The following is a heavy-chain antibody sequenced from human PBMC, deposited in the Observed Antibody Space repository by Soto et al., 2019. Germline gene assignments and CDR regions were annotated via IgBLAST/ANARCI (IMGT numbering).Heavy chain of an antibody. D-gene: IGHD5-12*01. J-gene: IGHJ3*02. CDR3: AGGGDGYNYQWRDFDI. CDR2: IYYSGST. V-gene: IGHV4-59*01. CDR1: GGSISSYY. Sequence: KPSETLSLTCTVSGGSISSYYWSWIRQPPGKGLEWIGYIYYSGSTNYNPSLKSRVTISVDTSKNQFSLKLSSVTAADTAVYYCAGGGDGYNYQWRDFDIWGQGTMVTVSS.